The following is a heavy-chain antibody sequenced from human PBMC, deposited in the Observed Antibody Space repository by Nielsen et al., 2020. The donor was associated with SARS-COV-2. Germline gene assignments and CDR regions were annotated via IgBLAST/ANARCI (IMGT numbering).Heavy chain of an antibody. D-gene: IGHD5-18*01. V-gene: IGHV1-2*02. CDR1: GYTFTAYY. CDR3: ARELMYSFDFDY. Sequence: ASVKVSCKASGYTFTAYYIHWVRQAPGQGLEWMGYINTKGGGIKYAQKFQGRVTMTTDTSTSTAYMELRSLRSDDTAVYYCARELMYSFDFDYWGLGTLVTVSS. CDR2: INTKGGGI. J-gene: IGHJ4*02.